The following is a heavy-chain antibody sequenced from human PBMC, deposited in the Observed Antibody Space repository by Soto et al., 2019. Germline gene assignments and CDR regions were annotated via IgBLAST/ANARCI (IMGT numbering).Heavy chain of an antibody. J-gene: IGHJ4*01. V-gene: IGHV3-53*01. CDR3: ARVPCDNSISIFVY. CDR2: IYAGSIT. CDR1: GFSVSSKY. D-gene: IGHD3-10*01. Sequence: GGSLRLSCAVSGFSVSSKYMSWVRQAAGKGLEWVAVIYAGSITFYADSVKGRFTISRDDSKNSLYLQMSRLRVEDTAVYYCARVPCDNSISIFVYGCQGAQVTV.